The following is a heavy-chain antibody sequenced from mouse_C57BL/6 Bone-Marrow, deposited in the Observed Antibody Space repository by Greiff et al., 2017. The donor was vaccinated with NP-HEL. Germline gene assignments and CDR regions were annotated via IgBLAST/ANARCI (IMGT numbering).Heavy chain of an antibody. CDR2: INYDGSST. J-gene: IGHJ2*01. V-gene: IGHV5-16*01. Sequence: DVKLVESEGGLVQPGSSMKLSCTASGFTFSDYYMAWVRQVPEKGLEWVANINYDGSSTYYLDSLKSRFIISRDNAKNILYLQMSSLKSEDTATYYCAREGYGCLDYWGQGTTLTVSS. CDR3: AREGYGCLDY. CDR1: GFTFSDYY. D-gene: IGHD2-10*02.